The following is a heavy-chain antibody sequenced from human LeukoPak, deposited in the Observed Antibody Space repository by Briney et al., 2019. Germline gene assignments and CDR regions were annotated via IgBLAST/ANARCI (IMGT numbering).Heavy chain of an antibody. D-gene: IGHD2-2*01. Sequence: PGGSLRLSCAASGFTFSSYSMNWVRQAPGKGLEWVSYISSSSSTIYYADSVRGRFTISRDNAKNSLYPQMNSLRAEDTAVYYCARLGYCSSTSCPPHYWGQGTLVTVSS. CDR3: ARLGYCSSTSCPPHY. J-gene: IGHJ4*02. V-gene: IGHV3-48*01. CDR1: GFTFSSYS. CDR2: ISSSSSTI.